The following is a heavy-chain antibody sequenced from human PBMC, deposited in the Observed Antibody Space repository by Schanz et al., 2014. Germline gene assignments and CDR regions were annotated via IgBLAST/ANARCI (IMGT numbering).Heavy chain of an antibody. V-gene: IGHV3-23*01. CDR3: ARGNYGMDV. J-gene: IGHJ6*02. Sequence: EVQLLESGGALEQPGGSLRLSCAASGITFSDYAMSWVRQAPGKGLEWVSTIASGGSQTFYADSVKGRFTISGDNSKNTRLLQMNSVRVEDTAKYYCARGNYGMDVWGQGTTVTVSS. CDR1: GITFSDYA. CDR2: IASGGSQT.